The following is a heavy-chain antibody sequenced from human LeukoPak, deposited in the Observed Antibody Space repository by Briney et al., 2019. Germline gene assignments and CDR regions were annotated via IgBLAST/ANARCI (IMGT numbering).Heavy chain of an antibody. Sequence: GASVKVSCKASGYTFTSYGISWVRQAPGQGLEWMGWISDYNGKTNYAQKLQGRVTMTTDTSTSTAYIELRSQRSDDTAVYYCARRPIVGATSWFDPWGQGTLVTVSS. V-gene: IGHV1-18*01. CDR1: GYTFTSYG. CDR3: ARRPIVGATSWFDP. D-gene: IGHD1-26*01. CDR2: ISDYNGKT. J-gene: IGHJ5*02.